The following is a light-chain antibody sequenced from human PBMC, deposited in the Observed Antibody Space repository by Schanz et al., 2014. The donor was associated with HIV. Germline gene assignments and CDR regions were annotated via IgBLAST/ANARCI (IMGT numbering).Light chain of an antibody. J-gene: IGLJ1*01. CDR3: CSYAGTYPPLYV. Sequence: QSALTQPASVSGSPGQSITISCTGTRNDVGTYNLVSWYQQHPGKAPQLMIYDVTKRPSGVSDRFSGSKSDNTASLTISGLQAEDEADYYCCSYAGTYPPLYVFGSGTKLTVL. CDR2: DVT. CDR1: RNDVGTYNL. V-gene: IGLV2-23*02.